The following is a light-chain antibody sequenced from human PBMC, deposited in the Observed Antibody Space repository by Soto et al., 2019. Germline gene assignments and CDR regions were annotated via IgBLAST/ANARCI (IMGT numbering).Light chain of an antibody. CDR1: QSISSY. CDR2: AAS. CDR3: QQSYSTPQYP. V-gene: IGKV1-39*01. J-gene: IGKJ2*01. Sequence: SQMTQSPSSLSASVGDRVTITCRASQSISSYLNWYQQKPGKAPKLLIYAASSLQSGVPSRFSGSGSGTDFTLTISSLQPEDFATYYCQQSYSTPQYPFGQGPKLEIK.